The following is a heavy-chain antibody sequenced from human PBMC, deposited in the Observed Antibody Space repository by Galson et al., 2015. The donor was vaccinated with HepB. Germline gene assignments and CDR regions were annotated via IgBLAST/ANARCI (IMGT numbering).Heavy chain of an antibody. CDR3: ARGALAVVVGGTQNNWFAP. CDR2: INPYNRAT. D-gene: IGHD2-15*01. CDR1: GYTFSTYY. V-gene: IGHV1-18*01. Sequence: SVKVSCKASGYTFSTYYITWVRQAPGQGLEWMGWINPYNRATNYARRLQGRVTMTTDTFTSTAYMELRSLRSDDTAIYYCARGALAVVVGGTQNNWFAPWGQGTLVTVSS. J-gene: IGHJ5*02.